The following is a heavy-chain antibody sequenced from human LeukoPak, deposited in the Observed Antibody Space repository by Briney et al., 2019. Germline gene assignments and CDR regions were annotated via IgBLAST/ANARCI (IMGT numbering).Heavy chain of an antibody. CDR3: ARDLGYFDD. CDR2: INPNSGGT. V-gene: IGHV1-2*06. J-gene: IGHJ4*02. CDR1: GYTSSGYY. D-gene: IGHD3-10*01. Sequence: SVTDSCKASGYTSSGYYRHWVRQAPGQGLVWMGRINPNSGGTKYAQKFQGRVTMIRDTSISTACMELSRLRSDDTAVYYCARDLGYFDDWGQGTLVTVST.